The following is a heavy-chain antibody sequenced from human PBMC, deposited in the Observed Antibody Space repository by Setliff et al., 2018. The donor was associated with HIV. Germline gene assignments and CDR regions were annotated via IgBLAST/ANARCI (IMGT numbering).Heavy chain of an antibody. CDR2: ITATGTTV. CDR1: GFVFSDHS. CDR3: ATDPRRLSY. Sequence: GGSLRLSCAASGFVFSDHSFHWVRQAPGEGLEWLAYITATGTTVSYADSVRGRFIISRDSVRNELYLQMNSLRAEDTAVYYCATDPRRLSYWGQGTLVTVSS. V-gene: IGHV3-48*01. D-gene: IGHD2-21*01. J-gene: IGHJ4*02.